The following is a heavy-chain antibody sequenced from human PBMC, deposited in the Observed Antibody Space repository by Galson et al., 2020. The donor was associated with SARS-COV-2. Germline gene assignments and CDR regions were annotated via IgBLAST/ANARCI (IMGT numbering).Heavy chain of an antibody. J-gene: IGHJ4*02. CDR3: VRDRSGYGDFDY. CDR1: GDSISSGGYY. V-gene: IGHV4-31*03. Sequence: SETLSLTCTVSGDSISSGGYYWSWIRQHPGKGLEWIGYIYYSGSTYYNPSLKSRVTISGDTPKNQFSLKLNSVTAADTAVYYCVRDRSGYGDFDYWGQGTLVTVSS. D-gene: IGHD5-12*01. CDR2: IYYSGST.